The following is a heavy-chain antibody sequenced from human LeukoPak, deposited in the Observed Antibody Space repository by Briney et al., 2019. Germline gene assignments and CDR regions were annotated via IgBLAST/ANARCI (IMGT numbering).Heavy chain of an antibody. D-gene: IGHD2-2*01. Sequence: GASVKVSCKASGYTFTSYGISWVRQAPGQGLEWMGWISAYNGNTNYAQKLQGRVTMTTDTSTSTAYMELRSLRSDDTAVYYCARYCSSTSCYWFDPWGQGTLVTVSS. V-gene: IGHV1-18*01. CDR3: ARYCSSTSCYWFDP. J-gene: IGHJ5*02. CDR2: ISAYNGNT. CDR1: GYTFTSYG.